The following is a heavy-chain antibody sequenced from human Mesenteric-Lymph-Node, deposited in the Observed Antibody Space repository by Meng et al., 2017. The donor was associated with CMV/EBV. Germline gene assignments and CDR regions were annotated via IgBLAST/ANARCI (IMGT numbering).Heavy chain of an antibody. D-gene: IGHD6-19*01. J-gene: IGHJ4*02. CDR3: ARRRGQWLFDY. CDR2: INNVDT. CDR1: GYTFTNHD. Sequence: ASVKVSCKASGYTFTNHDINWVRRAPGQGLEWMAWINNVDTGCAQKFQGRLTITRDTSISTTYMELSSLTSEDTGVYYCARRRGQWLFDYWGQGTLVTVSS. V-gene: IGHV1-8*03.